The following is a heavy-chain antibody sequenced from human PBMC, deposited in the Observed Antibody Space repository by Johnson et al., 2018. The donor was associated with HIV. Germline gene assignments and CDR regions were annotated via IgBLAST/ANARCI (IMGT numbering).Heavy chain of an antibody. V-gene: IGHV3-48*04. Sequence: VQLVESGGGLVQPGGSLRLSCAASGFTFSSYAMSWVRQAPGKGLEWVSAISSSGSTIYYADSVKGRFTISRDNAKNSLYLQMNGLRAEDTAVYYCARGYDFWSGYYTEAFDIWGQGTMVTVSS. D-gene: IGHD3-3*01. J-gene: IGHJ3*02. CDR2: ISSSGSTI. CDR3: ARGYDFWSGYYTEAFDI. CDR1: GFTFSSYA.